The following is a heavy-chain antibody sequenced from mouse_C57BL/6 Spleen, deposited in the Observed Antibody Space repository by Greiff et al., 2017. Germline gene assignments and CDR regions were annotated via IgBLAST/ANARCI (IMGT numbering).Heavy chain of an antibody. CDR1: GFTFSSYG. Sequence: EVQLQESGGDLVKPGGSLKLSCAASGFTFSSYGMSWVRQTPDKRLEWVATISSGGSYTYYPDSVKGRFTISRDNAKNTLYLQMSSLKSEDTAMYYCARRYDYDVGYYFDYWGQGTTLTVSS. CDR3: ARRYDYDVGYYFDY. D-gene: IGHD2-4*01. J-gene: IGHJ2*01. CDR2: ISSGGSYT. V-gene: IGHV5-6*01.